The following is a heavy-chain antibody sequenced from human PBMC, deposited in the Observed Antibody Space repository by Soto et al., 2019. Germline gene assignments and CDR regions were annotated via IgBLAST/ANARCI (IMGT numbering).Heavy chain of an antibody. CDR1: GYTLTDYG. CDR3: ARISKSDFGSGYYYFFDY. D-gene: IGHD3-3*01. J-gene: IGHJ4*02. V-gene: IGHV1-18*01. Sequence: AAVKVSCKASGYTLTDYGISWGRQAPGQGLQWMGWITAFNGNTKYAQQFQGRVTMTTDTSTSTAYMELRSLESDDTAVHYCARISKSDFGSGYYYFFDYWGQGTLVTVSS. CDR2: ITAFNGNT.